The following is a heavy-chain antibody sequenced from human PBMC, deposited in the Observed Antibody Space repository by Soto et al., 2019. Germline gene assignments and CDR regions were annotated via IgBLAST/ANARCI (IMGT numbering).Heavy chain of an antibody. CDR2: INAGNGNT. CDR1: GYTFTSYA. CDR3: ARDRPGPRNYYYYYMDV. J-gene: IGHJ6*03. Sequence: ASVKVSCKASGYTFTSYAMHWVRQAPGQRLEWMGWINAGNGNTKYSQKFQGRVTITRDTSASTAYMELSSLRSEDTAVYYCARDRPGPRNYYYYYMDVWGKGTTVTVSS. V-gene: IGHV1-3*01.